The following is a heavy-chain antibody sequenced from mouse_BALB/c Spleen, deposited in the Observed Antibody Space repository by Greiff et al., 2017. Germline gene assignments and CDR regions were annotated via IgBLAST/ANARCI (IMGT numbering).Heavy chain of an antibody. CDR2: ISYDGSN. Sequence: VQLKESGPGLVKPSQSLSLTCSVTGYSITSGYYWNWIRQFPGNKLEWMGYISYDGSNNYNPSLKNRISITRDTSKNQFFLKLNSVTTEDTATYYCARGISGTDYWGQGTTLTVSS. V-gene: IGHV3-6*02. D-gene: IGHD4-1*01. J-gene: IGHJ2*01. CDR1: GYSITSGYY. CDR3: ARGISGTDY.